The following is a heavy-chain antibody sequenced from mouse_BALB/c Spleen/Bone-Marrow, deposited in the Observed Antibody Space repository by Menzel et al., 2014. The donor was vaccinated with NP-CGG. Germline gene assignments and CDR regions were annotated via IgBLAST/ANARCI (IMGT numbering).Heavy chain of an antibody. CDR3: AREVPTMITADSDY. CDR2: IWAGGST. V-gene: IGHV2-9*02. Sequence: QVQLKQSGPGLVAPSQSLSISCTVSGFSLTSYGVHWVRQPPGKGLEWLGVIWAGGSTNYNSALMSRLSISKDNSKSQVFLKINSLQSDHTAMYSDAREVPTMITADSDYWGQGTTLTVSS. CDR1: GFSLTSYG. D-gene: IGHD2-4*01. J-gene: IGHJ2*01.